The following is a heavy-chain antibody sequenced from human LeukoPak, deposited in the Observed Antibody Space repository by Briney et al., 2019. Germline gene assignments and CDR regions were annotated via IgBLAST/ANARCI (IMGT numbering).Heavy chain of an antibody. CDR3: ARVGVVVVPAAFDY. V-gene: IGHV1-18*01. D-gene: IGHD2-2*01. CDR2: ISAYNGNA. CDR1: GYSFTSYG. J-gene: IGHJ4*02. Sequence: ASVKVSCKASGYSFTSYGISWVRQAPGQGLEWMGWISAYNGNANYAQKLQGRVTMTTDTSTSTAYMELRSLRSDDTAVYYCARVGVVVVPAAFDYWGQGTLVTVSS.